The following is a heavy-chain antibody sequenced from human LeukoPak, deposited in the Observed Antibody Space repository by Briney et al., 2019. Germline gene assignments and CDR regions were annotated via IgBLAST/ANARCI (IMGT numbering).Heavy chain of an antibody. CDR1: GYTFTSYG. J-gene: IGHJ5*02. Sequence: AASVKVSCKASGYTFTSYGISWVRQAPGQGLEWLGWISAYNGNTKYAQKFQGRVTMTTDTSTTTAYMELRSLRSDDAAVYYCAREASSTWPNWFDPWGQGTLVTVS. D-gene: IGHD6-13*01. CDR2: ISAYNGNT. V-gene: IGHV1-18*01. CDR3: AREASSTWPNWFDP.